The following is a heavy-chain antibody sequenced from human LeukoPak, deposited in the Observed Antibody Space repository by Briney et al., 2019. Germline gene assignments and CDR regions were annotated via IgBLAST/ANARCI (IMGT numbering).Heavy chain of an antibody. J-gene: IGHJ4*02. V-gene: IGHV1-18*01. CDR2: ISTYNGNT. Sequence: GASVTVSFMSSGYTFFTYGINWVRPAPGQGPEWIGWISTYNGNTKYALKFQDRVTLTRDTSTTTAYMELKSLTSDDRAVYYCARASFDHWGQGTLVIVSS. CDR3: ARASFDH. CDR1: GYTFFTYG.